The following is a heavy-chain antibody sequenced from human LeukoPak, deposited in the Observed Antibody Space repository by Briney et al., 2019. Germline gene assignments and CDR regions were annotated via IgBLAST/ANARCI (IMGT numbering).Heavy chain of an antibody. Sequence: GGSLRLXCAASGFTFSSYAMSWVRQAPGKGLEWVSAISGSGGSTYYADSVKGRFTISRDNSKNTLYLQMNSLRAEDTAVYYCAKDPGYDYVWGSYRTVTWGQGTLVTVSS. D-gene: IGHD3-16*02. J-gene: IGHJ4*02. CDR3: AKDPGYDYVWGSYRTVT. CDR1: GFTFSSYA. CDR2: ISGSGGST. V-gene: IGHV3-23*01.